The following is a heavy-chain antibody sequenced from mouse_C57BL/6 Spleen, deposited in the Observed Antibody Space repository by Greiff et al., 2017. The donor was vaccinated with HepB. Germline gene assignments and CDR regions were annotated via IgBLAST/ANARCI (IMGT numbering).Heavy chain of an antibody. CDR2: INPNNGGT. Sequence: VQLQQSGPELVKPGASVKISCKASGYTFTDYYMNWVKQSHGKSLEWIGDINPNNGGTSYNQKFKGKATLTVDKSSSTAYMELRSLTSEDSAVYYCARENSAGPWCADWGQGTLVTVSA. CDR1: GYTFTDYY. CDR3: ARENSAGPWCAD. V-gene: IGHV1-26*01. D-gene: IGHD3-2*02. J-gene: IGHJ3*01.